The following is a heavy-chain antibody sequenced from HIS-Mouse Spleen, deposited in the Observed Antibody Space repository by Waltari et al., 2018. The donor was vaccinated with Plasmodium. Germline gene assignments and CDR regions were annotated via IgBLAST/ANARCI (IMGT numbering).Heavy chain of an antibody. Sequence: QLQLQESGTGMVKPSETLSPNCPTSGHCISISSYYWGWIRQPPGKGLEWIGSIYYSRSTYYNPSLKSRVTISVDTSKNQFSLKLSSVTAADTAVYYCARRGGSYYYFDYWGQGTLVTVSS. CDR2: IYYSRST. V-gene: IGHV4-39*01. D-gene: IGHD1-26*01. CDR1: GHCISISSYY. J-gene: IGHJ4*02. CDR3: ARRGGSYYYFDY.